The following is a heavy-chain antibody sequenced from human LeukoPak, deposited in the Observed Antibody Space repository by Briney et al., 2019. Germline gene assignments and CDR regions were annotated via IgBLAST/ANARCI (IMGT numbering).Heavy chain of an antibody. V-gene: IGHV3-43*02. J-gene: IGHJ4*02. CDR2: ISADRGST. CDR1: GFTFYDYA. D-gene: IGHD5-12*01. CDR3: AKGKGSDYTFDY. Sequence: PGGSLRLSCAGSGFTFYDYAIHWVRQGPGKGLEWVSLISADRGSTYYADSVKGRFTISRDNSKNSLYLQMNSLRTEDTALYYCAKGKGSDYTFDYWGQGTLVTVSS.